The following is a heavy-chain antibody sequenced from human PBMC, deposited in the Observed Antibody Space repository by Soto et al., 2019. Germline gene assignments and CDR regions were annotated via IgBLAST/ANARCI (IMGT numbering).Heavy chain of an antibody. V-gene: IGHV4-59*01. D-gene: IGHD6-13*01. CDR2: IQYSGTNSFFP. Sequence: PGETLSLTCAGSGGSIRNYCWNWIRQPPGKGLEWVGDIQYSGTNSFFPSYNPYLRSRVTISEDTSKNQFSLKLLSVTTADTAVYFCAACESSSRNLALYHLDFWGQGTLVTVSS. CDR1: GGSIRNYC. CDR3: AACESSSRNLALYHLDF. J-gene: IGHJ4*02.